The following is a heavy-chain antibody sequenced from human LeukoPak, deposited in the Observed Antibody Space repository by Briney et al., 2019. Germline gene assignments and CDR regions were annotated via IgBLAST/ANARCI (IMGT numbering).Heavy chain of an antibody. CDR1: GYTFTSYY. J-gene: IGHJ4*02. D-gene: IGHD4-17*01. CDR2: INPSGGST. V-gene: IGHV1-46*01. Sequence: ASVKVSCKASGYTFTSYYMHWVRQAPGQGLEWMGIINPSGGSTRYAQKFQGRVTMTRDTSTSTVYMELSSLRSEDTAVYYCARNPVTTKYFDYWGQGALVTVSS. CDR3: ARNPVTTKYFDY.